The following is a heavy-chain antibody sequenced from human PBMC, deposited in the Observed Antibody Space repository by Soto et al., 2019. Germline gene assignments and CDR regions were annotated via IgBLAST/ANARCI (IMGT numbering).Heavy chain of an antibody. D-gene: IGHD3-9*01. CDR3: AKRSRRYVDWLLNFDD. V-gene: IGHV3-23*01. Sequence: EVQLLESGGGLVQPGGSLRLSCAASGFTFSSYAMSWVRQAPGKGLEWVSAISGSGGSTYYADSVKGRFTISRDNSKNTLYLKMNSLRAEDTAVYYCAKRSRRYVDWLLNFDDWGQGTLVTVSS. CDR2: ISGSGGST. CDR1: GFTFSSYA. J-gene: IGHJ4*02.